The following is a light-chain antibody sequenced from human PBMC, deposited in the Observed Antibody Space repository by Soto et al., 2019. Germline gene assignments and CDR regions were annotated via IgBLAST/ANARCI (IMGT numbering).Light chain of an antibody. CDR3: QQYNNWPPIT. Sequence: EIVMTQSPGTLSVSPGERATLSCRASQSVSSNLAWYQQKXGXXPRLLIYDASNRATVIPARFSGSGSAKDFTLTISSLQSEDFAVYHCQQYNNWPPITFGQGTQREIK. CDR1: QSVSSN. CDR2: DAS. J-gene: IGKJ5*01. V-gene: IGKV3D-15*01.